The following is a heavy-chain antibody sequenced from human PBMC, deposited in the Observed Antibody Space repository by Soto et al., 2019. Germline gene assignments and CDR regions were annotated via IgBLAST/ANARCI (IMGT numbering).Heavy chain of an antibody. CDR1: GFTFSSYW. CDR3: ARKYNYESSGYYY. CDR2: INSDGSST. J-gene: IGHJ4*02. V-gene: IGHV3-74*01. D-gene: IGHD3-22*01. Sequence: EVQLVESGGSLVQPGGSLRLSCADSGFTFSSYWMHWVRQAPGKGLVWVSRINSDGSSTNYADSVKGRFTISRDNAKNTLYLQMNSLRVEDTAVYYCARKYNYESSGYYYWGQGTLVTVSS.